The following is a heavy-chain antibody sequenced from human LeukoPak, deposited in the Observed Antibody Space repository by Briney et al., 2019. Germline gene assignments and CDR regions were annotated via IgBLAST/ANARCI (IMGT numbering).Heavy chain of an antibody. V-gene: IGHV3-21*01. CDR3: ARVPAYYYDLKSNYMDV. D-gene: IGHD3-22*01. CDR1: GFTFSSYS. Sequence: PGGSLRLSCAASGFTFSSYSMNWVRQAPGKGLEWVSSISSSSSYIYYADSVKGRFTISRDNAKNSLYLQMNSLRAEDTAVYYCARVPAYYYDLKSNYMDVWGKGTTVTVSS. CDR2: ISSSSSYI. J-gene: IGHJ6*03.